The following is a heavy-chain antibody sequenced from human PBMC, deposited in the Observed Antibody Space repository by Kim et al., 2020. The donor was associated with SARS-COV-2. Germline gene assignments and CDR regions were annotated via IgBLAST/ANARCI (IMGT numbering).Heavy chain of an antibody. CDR3: ARALEQKHNYYYYCMDV. CDR2: ISSSSSNI. CDR1: GFTFSSYS. J-gene: IGHJ6*03. D-gene: IGHD1-1*01. Sequence: GGSLRLSCAASGFTFSSYSMNWVRQAPGKGLEWVSPISSSSSNINYADSVKGRFTISRDNAKNSLYLQMNSLRPEDTAVYYCARALEQKHNYYYYCMDVWGKGTTVTVSS. V-gene: IGHV3-21*01.